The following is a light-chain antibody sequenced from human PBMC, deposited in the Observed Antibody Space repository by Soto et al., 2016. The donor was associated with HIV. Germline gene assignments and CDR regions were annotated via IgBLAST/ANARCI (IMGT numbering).Light chain of an antibody. CDR2: DAS. Sequence: DIQMTQSPSSLSASVGDRVTITCQASQDISNYLNWYQQKPGKAPKLLIYDASNLETGVPYKVQVEVDLGHILLFTISSLQPEDIATYYCQQRFTFGPGTKVD. CDR1: QDISNY. CDR3: QQRFT. V-gene: IGKV1-33*01. J-gene: IGKJ3*01.